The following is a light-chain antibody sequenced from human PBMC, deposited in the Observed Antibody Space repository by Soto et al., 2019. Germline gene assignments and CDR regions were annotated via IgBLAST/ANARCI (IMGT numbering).Light chain of an antibody. CDR1: QSVPRSY. J-gene: IGKJ5*01. Sequence: EGLLTQSPGTLSLSSGERATLSCRASQSVPRSYLAWYQQKPGQAPRLLIYGTSSRATGIPDRFSGSGSGTDFTLTISRLEPDDFAVFYCQQYGSSISFGQGTRLEIK. V-gene: IGKV3-20*01. CDR3: QQYGSSIS. CDR2: GTS.